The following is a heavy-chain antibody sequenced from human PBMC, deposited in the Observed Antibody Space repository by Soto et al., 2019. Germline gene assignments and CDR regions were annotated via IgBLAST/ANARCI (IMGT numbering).Heavy chain of an antibody. D-gene: IGHD6-19*01. CDR3: ARVTWQWLGGYACDI. J-gene: IGHJ3*02. Sequence: QVQLQESGPGLVKPSETLSLTCTVSGGSINSYYWSWIRQPPGKGLEWIGYIYYSGSTNYNPSLKGRATLSVDTSKNQFTLKLSSVTVADTAVYYCARVTWQWLGGYACDIGGEGTMVTVSS. CDR2: IYYSGST. CDR1: GGSINSYY. V-gene: IGHV4-59*01.